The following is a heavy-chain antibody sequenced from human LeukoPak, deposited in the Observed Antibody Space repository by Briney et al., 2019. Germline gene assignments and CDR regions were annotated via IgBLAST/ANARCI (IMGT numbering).Heavy chain of an antibody. CDR1: GYSFTSYR. CDR3: ARSKRFGELFGDWFDP. V-gene: IGHV5-51*01. CDR2: IYPGDSDT. J-gene: IGHJ5*02. Sequence: GESLKISCKGSGYSFTSYRIGWVRQMPGKGLEWMGIIYPGDSDTRYSPSFQGQVTISADKSISTAYLQWSSLKASDTAMYYCARSKRFGELFGDWFDPWGQGTLVTVSS. D-gene: IGHD3-10*01.